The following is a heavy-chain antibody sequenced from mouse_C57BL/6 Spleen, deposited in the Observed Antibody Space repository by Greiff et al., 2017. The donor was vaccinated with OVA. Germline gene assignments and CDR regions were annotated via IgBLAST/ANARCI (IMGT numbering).Heavy chain of an antibody. CDR2: IWSGGST. D-gene: IGHD1-1*01. CDR1: GFSLTSYG. V-gene: IGHV2-2*01. CDR3: ARNHGSSYDAMDY. Sequence: VKVVESGPGLVQPSQSLSITCTVSGFSLTSYGVHWVRQSPGKGLEWLGVIWSGGSTDYNAAFISRLSISKDNSKSQVFFKMNSLQADDTAIYYCARNHGSSYDAMDYWGQGTSVTVSS. J-gene: IGHJ4*01.